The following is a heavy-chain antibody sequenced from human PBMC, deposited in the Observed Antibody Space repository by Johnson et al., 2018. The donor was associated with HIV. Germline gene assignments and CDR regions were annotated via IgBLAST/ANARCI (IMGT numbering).Heavy chain of an antibody. Sequence: VQLVESGGALVQPGGSLRLSCEVSGFTISTFWMHWVCQVPGKGLMWVSRISGDGSSSSYADSVKGRFTISRDNAKNTLYLQLNSLRVEDTAIYYCARAQLLADDAFNNWGQGTMVTVSS. CDR1: GFTISTFW. J-gene: IGHJ3*02. CDR3: ARAQLLADDAFNN. V-gene: IGHV3-74*02. CDR2: ISGDGSSS. D-gene: IGHD6-6*01.